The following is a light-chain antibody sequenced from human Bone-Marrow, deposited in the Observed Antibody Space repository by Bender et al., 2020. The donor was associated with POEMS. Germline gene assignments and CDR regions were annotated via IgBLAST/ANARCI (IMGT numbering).Light chain of an antibody. CDR3: SSYTTTNTRYV. CDR2: DVS. J-gene: IGLJ1*01. V-gene: IGLV2-14*01. CDR1: SSDVGGYNY. Sequence: QSALTQPASVSGSPGQSITISCTGTSSDVGGYNYVSWYQQLPGKAPKVMIYDVSNRPSGVSNRFSGSKSGNSAFLTISGLQAEDEADYYCSSYTTTNTRYVFGGGTKVTVL.